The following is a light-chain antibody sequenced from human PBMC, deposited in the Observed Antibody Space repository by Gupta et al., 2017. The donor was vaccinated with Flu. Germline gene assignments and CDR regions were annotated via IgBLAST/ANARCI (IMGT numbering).Light chain of an antibody. CDR3: QQHYSSHHIT. V-gene: IGKV4-1*01. Sequence: DIVMNQSPDSLAVSLGERATINCKSSRSVLSSSNNKHCLSWYQHKAGQPPKLLIHWASTRESGVPDRFFGSGSGTDFTLTISSLQAEDVAVYYCQQHYSSHHITFGQGTRLEIK. CDR2: WAS. J-gene: IGKJ5*01. CDR1: RSVLSSSNNKHC.